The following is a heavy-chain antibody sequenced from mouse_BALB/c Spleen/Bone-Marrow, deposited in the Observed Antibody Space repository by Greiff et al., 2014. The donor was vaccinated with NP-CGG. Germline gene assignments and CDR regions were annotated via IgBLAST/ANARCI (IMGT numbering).Heavy chain of an antibody. V-gene: IGHV14-1*02. J-gene: IGHJ3*01. CDR2: IDPENGNT. D-gene: IGHD2-1*01. Sequence: VQLQQSGAELVRPGALVKLSCKASGFNIKDYYMHWVKQRPEQGLEWIGWIDPENGNTIYDPKFQGKASITADTSSYTAYLQLSSLTSEDTAVYYCAGGNYRFAYWGQGTLVTVSA. CDR1: GFNIKDYY. CDR3: AGGNYRFAY.